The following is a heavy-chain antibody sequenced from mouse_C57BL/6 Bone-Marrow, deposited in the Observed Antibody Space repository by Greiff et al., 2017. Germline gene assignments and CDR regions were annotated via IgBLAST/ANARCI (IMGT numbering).Heavy chain of an antibody. Sequence: QVQLQQPGAELVKPGASVKMSCKASGYTFTSYWITWVKQRPGQGLEWIGDIYPGSGSTNSNEQFKSKATLTVDTSSSTAYMQLSSLTSEDSSVYYCAREDWRFYYAMDYWGQGTSVTVSS. CDR1: GYTFTSYW. CDR3: AREDWRFYYAMDY. J-gene: IGHJ4*01. D-gene: IGHD4-1*01. V-gene: IGHV1-55*01. CDR2: IYPGSGST.